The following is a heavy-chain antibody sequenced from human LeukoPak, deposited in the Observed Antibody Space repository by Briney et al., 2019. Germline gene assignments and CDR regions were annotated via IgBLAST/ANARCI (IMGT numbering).Heavy chain of an antibody. V-gene: IGHV3-30*02. CDR1: GFTFSSYG. Sequence: GGSLRLSCAASGFTFSSYGMHWVRQAPGKGLEWVAFIRYDGSNKYYADSVKGRFTISRDNSKNTLYLQMSSLRAEDTAVYYCAKDRSVADYGDYVDAFDIWGQGTMVTVSS. J-gene: IGHJ3*02. D-gene: IGHD4-17*01. CDR2: IRYDGSNK. CDR3: AKDRSVADYGDYVDAFDI.